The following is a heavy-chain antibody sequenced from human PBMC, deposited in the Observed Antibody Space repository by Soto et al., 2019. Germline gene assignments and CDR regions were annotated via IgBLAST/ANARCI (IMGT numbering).Heavy chain of an antibody. Sequence: QLHLVQSGAVVKKPGASVTVSCSASGYPVTAYYMHWVRQAPGRGLEWMGGINPATGAAKYTQTFPGRVPLTRDTSKSTGFMELSGLTSEDTAGFYWARGGGVGVAGSAAFDMWGQGTLVTVSS. CDR2: INPATGAA. D-gene: IGHD3-3*01. CDR3: ARGGGVGVAGSAAFDM. CDR1: GYPVTAYY. J-gene: IGHJ3*02. V-gene: IGHV1-2*02.